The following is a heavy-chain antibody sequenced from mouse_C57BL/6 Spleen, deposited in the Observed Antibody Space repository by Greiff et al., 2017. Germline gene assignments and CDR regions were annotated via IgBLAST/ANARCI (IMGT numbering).Heavy chain of an antibody. CDR3: ARGELRMDY. D-gene: IGHD1-3*01. J-gene: IGHJ4*01. Sequence: VQLQQSGAELVRPGASVKLSCKASGYTFTDYYINWVKQRPGQGLGWIARIYPGSGNTYYNEKFKGKATLTAEKSSSTAYMQLSSLTSEDSAVYFCARGELRMDYWGQGTSVTVSS. V-gene: IGHV1-76*01. CDR2: IYPGSGNT. CDR1: GYTFTDYY.